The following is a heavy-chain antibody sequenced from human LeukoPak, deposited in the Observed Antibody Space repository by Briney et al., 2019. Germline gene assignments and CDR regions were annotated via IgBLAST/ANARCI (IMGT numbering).Heavy chain of an antibody. J-gene: IGHJ5*02. Sequence: PGGSLRLSCAASGFTFSRYDMHWVRQAIGEGLEWVSGIGTAGDIYYLGSVKGRFTLSREDAKNSFYLQMNTLRAGDTAVYYCARGASTGFDPWGQGTLVTVSS. CDR2: IGTAGDI. CDR1: GFTFSRYD. CDR3: ARGASTGFDP. V-gene: IGHV3-13*04. D-gene: IGHD1-1*01.